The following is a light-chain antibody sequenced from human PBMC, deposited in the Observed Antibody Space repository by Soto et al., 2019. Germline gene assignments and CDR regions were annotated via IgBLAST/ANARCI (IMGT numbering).Light chain of an antibody. J-gene: IGLJ3*02. Sequence: QSAPTQPRSVSGSPGQSVTISCTGTSSDVGTYNYVSWYQQHPGKAPKLMIYDVNKRPSGVPDRFSGSKSGNTASLTISGLQAEDEADYYCCSYAGSYTWVFGGGTKLTVL. V-gene: IGLV2-11*01. CDR3: CSYAGSYTWV. CDR2: DVN. CDR1: SSDVGTYNY.